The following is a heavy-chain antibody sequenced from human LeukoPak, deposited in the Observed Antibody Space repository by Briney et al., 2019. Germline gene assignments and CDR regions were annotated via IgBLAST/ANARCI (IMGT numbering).Heavy chain of an antibody. Sequence: GGSLRLSCAASGFTFSSYVMSWVRQAPGKGLEWVSTISGSGGSTYYADPVKGRFTISRDNSKNTLSLQMNSLRAEDTAVYYCAKGSAYADFWGQGTLVTVSS. D-gene: IGHD3-3*01. CDR1: GFTFSSYV. J-gene: IGHJ4*02. CDR2: ISGSGGST. V-gene: IGHV3-23*01. CDR3: AKGSAYADF.